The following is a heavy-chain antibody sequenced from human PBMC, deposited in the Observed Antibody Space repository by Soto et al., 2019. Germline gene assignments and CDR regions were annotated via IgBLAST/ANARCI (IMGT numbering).Heavy chain of an antibody. D-gene: IGHD3-10*01. V-gene: IGHV4-59*08. CDR1: GGSISSYY. Sequence: QVQLQESGPGLVKPSETLSLTCTVSGGSISSYYWSWIRQPPGKGLEWIGYISYSGNNNYNPSLKSRVTMSIDTSKNQFSLKMSSVTAADTAVYYCAGPGVYYFDYWGQGTLVTVSS. CDR2: ISYSGNN. J-gene: IGHJ4*02. CDR3: AGPGVYYFDY.